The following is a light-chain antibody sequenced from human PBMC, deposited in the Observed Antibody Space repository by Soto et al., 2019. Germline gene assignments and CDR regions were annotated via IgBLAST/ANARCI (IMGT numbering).Light chain of an antibody. CDR1: QIVSSY. J-gene: IGKJ4*01. Sequence: EIVLTQSPATLSLSPGERATLSCRASQIVSSYLAWYQQKPGQAPRLLIYDASNRATCIPARFSGSGSGTDFTLTISSLEPEDFAVYYCQQRSNWPPRTFGGGTKVEIK. CDR2: DAS. CDR3: QQRSNWPPRT. V-gene: IGKV3-11*01.